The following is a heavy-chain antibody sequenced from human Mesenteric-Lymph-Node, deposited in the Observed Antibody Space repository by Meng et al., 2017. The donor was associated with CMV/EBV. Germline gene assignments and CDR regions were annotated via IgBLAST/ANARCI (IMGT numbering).Heavy chain of an antibody. D-gene: IGHD2-2*01. V-gene: IGHV3-33*01. CDR2: IWYDGSNK. J-gene: IGHJ5*02. CDR3: ARDRYCSSTSCSLYNWFDP. CDR1: TFSSYG. Sequence: TFSSYGRHWVRQAPGKGLEWVAVIWYDGSNKYYADSVKGRFTISRDNSKNTLYLQMNSLRAEDTAVYYCARDRYCSSTSCSLYNWFDPWGQGTLVTVSS.